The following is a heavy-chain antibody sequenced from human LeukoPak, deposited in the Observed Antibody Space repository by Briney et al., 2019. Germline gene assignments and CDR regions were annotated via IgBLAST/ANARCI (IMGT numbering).Heavy chain of an antibody. D-gene: IGHD2-2*01. CDR2: ISAYNGNT. CDR1: GYTFTSYG. J-gene: IGHJ5*02. V-gene: IGHV1-18*01. Sequence: GASVKVSCKASGYTFTSYGISWVRQAPGQGLEWIGWISAYNGNTNYAQKLQGRVTMTTDTSTSTAYMELRSLRSDDTAVYYCARGYCSSTSCLSSNWFDPWGQGTLVTVSS. CDR3: ARGYCSSTSCLSSNWFDP.